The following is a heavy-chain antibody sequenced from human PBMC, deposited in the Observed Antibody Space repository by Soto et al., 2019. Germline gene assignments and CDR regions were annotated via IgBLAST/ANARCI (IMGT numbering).Heavy chain of an antibody. CDR3: AKDRNSGNYWAYYYYGMDV. CDR1: GFTFSRYG. D-gene: IGHD1-26*01. V-gene: IGHV3-30*18. J-gene: IGHJ6*02. Sequence: QVQLVESGGGVVQPGSSLRLSCAASGFTFSRYGMHWVRQAPGKGLEWVALISSDGSNKYYADSVKGRFTISRDNSKNTLYLQMNSLRAEDTAVYYCAKDRNSGNYWAYYYYGMDVWGQGTTVTVSS. CDR2: ISSDGSNK.